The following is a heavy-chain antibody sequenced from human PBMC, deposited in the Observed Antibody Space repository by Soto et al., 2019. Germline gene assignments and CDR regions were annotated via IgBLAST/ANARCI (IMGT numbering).Heavy chain of an antibody. J-gene: IGHJ4*02. V-gene: IGHV3-30*03. CDR3: VGEVASGY. CDR1: GVTLSNFG. D-gene: IGHD2-21*01. Sequence: VQLLESGGGLVQPGRSLRLSCAASGVTLSNFGMHWVRQAPGKGLEWVAVISRDGSTMLYADSVKGRFTISRDSSRNTLYLQMNSLRAEDTAVYHCVGEVASGYWGQGTLVTVSS. CDR2: ISRDGSTM.